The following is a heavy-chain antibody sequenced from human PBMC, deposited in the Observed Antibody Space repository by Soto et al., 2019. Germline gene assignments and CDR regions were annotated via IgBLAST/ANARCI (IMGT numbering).Heavy chain of an antibody. CDR1: GFTFSSYG. Sequence: GGSLRLSCAASGFTFSSYGMHWVRQAPGKGLEWVAVISYDGSNKYYADSVKGRFTISRDNSKNTLYLQMNSLRAADTAVYYCARGQRALITYGPFDPWGQGTLVTVSS. CDR3: ARGQRALITYGPFDP. V-gene: IGHV3-30*03. CDR2: ISYDGSNK. D-gene: IGHD4-17*01. J-gene: IGHJ5*02.